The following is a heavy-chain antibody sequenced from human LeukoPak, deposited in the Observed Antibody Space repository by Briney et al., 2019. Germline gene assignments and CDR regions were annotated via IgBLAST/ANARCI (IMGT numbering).Heavy chain of an antibody. CDR1: GFTFSSYS. CDR2: ISSSSSTI. D-gene: IGHD1-26*01. J-gene: IGHJ3*02. V-gene: IGHV3-48*04. CDR3: AKDPGSGSYAFDI. Sequence: GGSLRLSCAASGFTFSSYSMNWVRQAPGKGLEWVSYISSSSSTIYYADSVKGRFTISRDNAKNSLYLQMNSLRAEDTAVYYCAKDPGSGSYAFDIWGQGTMVTVSS.